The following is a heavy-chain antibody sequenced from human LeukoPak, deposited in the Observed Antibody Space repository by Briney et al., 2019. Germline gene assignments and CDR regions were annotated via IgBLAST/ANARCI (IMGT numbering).Heavy chain of an antibody. J-gene: IGHJ4*02. CDR2: IYSSGST. CDR1: GGSISSYY. Sequence: SETLSLTCTVSGGSISSYYWSWIRQPAGKGLEWIGRIYSSGSTYYNPSLKSRVTMSIDRSSYQFSLKLRSVPAADTAVYYCARVSPGGNSDYLGQGTLVTVSS. V-gene: IGHV4-4*07. CDR3: ARVSPGGNSDY. D-gene: IGHD4-23*01.